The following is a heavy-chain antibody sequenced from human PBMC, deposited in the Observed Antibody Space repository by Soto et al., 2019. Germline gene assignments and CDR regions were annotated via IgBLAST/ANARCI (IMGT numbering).Heavy chain of an antibody. CDR2: VYSSGST. Sequence: SETLSLTCAVYGGSFSGYYWSWIRQPPGKGLEWIGYVYSSGSTHYNPSLQSRVTISADTSKNQVSLKVNSVTAADTAVYYCARDHPHSYGVFYFDYWGQGTPVTVSS. J-gene: IGHJ4*02. CDR3: ARDHPHSYGVFYFDY. CDR1: GGSFSGYY. D-gene: IGHD5-18*01. V-gene: IGHV4-59*01.